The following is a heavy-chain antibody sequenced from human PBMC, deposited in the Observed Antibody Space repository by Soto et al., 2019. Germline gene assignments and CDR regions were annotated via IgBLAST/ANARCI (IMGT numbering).Heavy chain of an antibody. D-gene: IGHD5-18*01. J-gene: IGHJ3*02. V-gene: IGHV3-21*01. CDR3: AREGSGYSYGNDAFDI. Sequence: GGSLRLSCAASGFTFSSYSMDWVRQAPGKGLEWVSSISSSSSYIYYADSVKGRFTISRDNAKNSLYLQMNSLRAEDTAVYYCAREGSGYSYGNDAFDIWGQGTMVTVSS. CDR1: GFTFSSYS. CDR2: ISSSSSYI.